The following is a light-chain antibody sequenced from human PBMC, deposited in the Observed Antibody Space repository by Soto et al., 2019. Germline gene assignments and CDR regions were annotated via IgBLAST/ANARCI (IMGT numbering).Light chain of an antibody. CDR2: DAS. V-gene: IGKV3-11*01. CDR3: QQRSNWPLMYT. CDR1: QSVSSY. J-gene: IGKJ2*01. Sequence: EIVLTRSPATLSLSPGERATLSCRASQSVSSYLAWYQQKPGQAPRLLIYDASNRATGIPARFSGSGSGTDFTLTISSLEPEDFAVYYCQQRSNWPLMYTFGQGTKVDIK.